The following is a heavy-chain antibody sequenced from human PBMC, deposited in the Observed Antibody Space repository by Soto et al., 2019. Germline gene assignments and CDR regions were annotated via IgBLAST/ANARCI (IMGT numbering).Heavy chain of an antibody. CDR3: AKDLSAGHYYYYGMDV. V-gene: IGHV3-30*18. J-gene: IGHJ6*02. D-gene: IGHD6-13*01. CDR2: ISYDGSNK. CDR1: GFTFSSYG. Sequence: QVQLVESGGGVVQPGRSLRLSCAASGFTFSSYGMHWVRQAPGKGLEWVAVISYDGSNKYYADSVKGRFTISRDNSKNXLYLQMNSLRAEDTAVYYRAKDLSAGHYYYYGMDVWGQGTTVTVSS.